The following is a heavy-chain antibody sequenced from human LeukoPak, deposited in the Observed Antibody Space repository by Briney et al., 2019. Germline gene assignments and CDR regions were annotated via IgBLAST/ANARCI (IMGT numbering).Heavy chain of an antibody. J-gene: IGHJ5*02. Sequence: RSGGSLRLSCAASGFTFTTYMTWVRQAPGKGLEWVSAISGSGDNTYYADSVRGRFIISRDNSKNTPYLQMNSLRAEDTAIYYCAKDLPASGWFSWGQGTLVTVSS. CDR3: AKDLPASGWFS. CDR1: GFTFTTY. D-gene: IGHD6-19*01. V-gene: IGHV3-23*01. CDR2: ISGSGDNT.